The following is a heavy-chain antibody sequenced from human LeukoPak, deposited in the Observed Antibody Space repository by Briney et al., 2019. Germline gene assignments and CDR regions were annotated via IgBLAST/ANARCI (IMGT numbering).Heavy chain of an antibody. CDR1: GYSFTSYW. V-gene: IGHV5-51*01. J-gene: IGHJ6*03. CDR2: IYPGDSDT. CDR3: ARAVRCSGGSCDPDYYYYMDV. D-gene: IGHD2-15*01. Sequence: GESLKISCKGSGYSFTSYWIGWVRQMPRKGLEWMGIIYPGDSDTRYSPSFQGQVTISADKSISTAYLQWSSLKASDTAMYYCARAVRCSGGSCDPDYYYYMDVWGKGTTVTVSS.